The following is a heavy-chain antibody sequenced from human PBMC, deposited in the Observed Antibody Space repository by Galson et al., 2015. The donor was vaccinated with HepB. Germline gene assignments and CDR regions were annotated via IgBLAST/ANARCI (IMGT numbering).Heavy chain of an antibody. CDR1: GFNFDDYF. D-gene: IGHD3-22*01. Sequence: SLRLSCAASGFNFDDYFMSWVRQAPGKGLEWVSGISWNSGTVAYADSVKGRFTVSRDNAKNSLYLQMNSLTVEDTALYYCAKDTRSGYYQNAFDIWGQGTMVSVSS. CDR2: ISWNSGTV. CDR3: AKDTRSGYYQNAFDI. J-gene: IGHJ3*02. V-gene: IGHV3-9*01.